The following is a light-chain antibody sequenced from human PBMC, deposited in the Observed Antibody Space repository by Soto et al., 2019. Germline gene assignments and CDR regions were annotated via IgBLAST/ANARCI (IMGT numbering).Light chain of an antibody. CDR1: QSVNSN. CDR2: DAS. CDR3: QQRSNWPPIT. V-gene: IGKV3-11*01. Sequence: EILRTQSPATLSVYPGERATLSCRASQSVNSNLAWYQQKPGQAPRLLIYDASNRATGVPARFSGSGSGTDFTLTISSLEPEDFAVYYCQQRSNWPPITFGQGTRLEIK. J-gene: IGKJ5*01.